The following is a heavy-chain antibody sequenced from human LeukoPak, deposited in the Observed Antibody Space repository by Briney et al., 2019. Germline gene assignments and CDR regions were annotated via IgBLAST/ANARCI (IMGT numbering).Heavy chain of an antibody. J-gene: IGHJ4*02. CDR2: INPNSGGT. D-gene: IGHD3-16*01. CDR3: ARDLYDYVWGSYGLFGY. CDR1: GYTFTGYY. V-gene: IGHV1-2*02. Sequence: ASVTVSCMASGYTFTGYYMHWVRQAPGQGLEWMGWINPNSGGTNYAQKFQGRVTVTRDTSISTAYMELSRLRSDDTAVYYCARDLYDYVWGSYGLFGYWGQGTLVTVSS.